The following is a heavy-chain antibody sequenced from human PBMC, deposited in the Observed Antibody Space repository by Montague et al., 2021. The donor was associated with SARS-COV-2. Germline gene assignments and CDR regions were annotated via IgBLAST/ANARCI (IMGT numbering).Heavy chain of an antibody. V-gene: IGHV4-31*03. CDR1: GGSISSGGYC. D-gene: IGHD3-22*01. J-gene: IGHJ5*02. CDR3: ARVRARITMIVVVINGGFDP. Sequence: TLSLTCTVSGGSISSGGYCWSWIRQHPGKGLEWIGYIYYSGSTYYNPSLKSRVTISVDTSKNQFSLKLSSVTAADTAVYYCARVRARITMIVVVINGGFDPWGQGTLVTVSS. CDR2: IYYSGST.